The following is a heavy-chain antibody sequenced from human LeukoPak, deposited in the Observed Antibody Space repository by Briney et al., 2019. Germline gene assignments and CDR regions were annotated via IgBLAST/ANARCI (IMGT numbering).Heavy chain of an antibody. CDR3: ARVGDSSGYYGSLYSDY. V-gene: IGHV1-3*03. CDR1: GYTFTSYA. J-gene: IGHJ4*02. CDR2: INAGNGNT. Sequence: ASVKVSCKASGYTFTSYAMHWVRQAPGQRLEWMGWINAGNGNTKYSQEFQGRVTITRDTSASTAYMELSSLRSEDMAVYYCARVGDSSGYYGSLYSDYWGQGTLVTVSS. D-gene: IGHD3-22*01.